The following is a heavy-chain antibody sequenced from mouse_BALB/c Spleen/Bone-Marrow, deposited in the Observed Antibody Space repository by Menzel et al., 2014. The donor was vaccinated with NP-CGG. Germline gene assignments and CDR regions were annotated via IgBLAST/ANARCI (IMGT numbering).Heavy chain of an antibody. V-gene: IGHV1-67*01. J-gene: IGHJ4*01. CDR1: GYTFTDYA. CDR3: GRTRGVPYAMDY. Sequence: VKLMESGPELVRPGASVKISCKASGYTFTDYAMHWVKQSHAKSLEWIGVISTYNGNTNYNQKFKGKATMTVDKSSSTAYMELARLTSEDAAIEFCGRTRGVPYAMDYWGQGTPVTVSS. CDR2: ISTYNGNT.